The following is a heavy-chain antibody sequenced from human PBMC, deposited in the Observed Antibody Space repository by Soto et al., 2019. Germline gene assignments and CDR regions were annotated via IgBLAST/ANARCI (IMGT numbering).Heavy chain of an antibody. CDR1: GFTFSSYA. D-gene: IGHD6-13*01. V-gene: IGHV3-30-3*01. J-gene: IGHJ4*02. Sequence: QVQLVESGGGVVQPGRSLRLSCAASGFTFSSYAMHWVRQAPGKGLEWVAVISYDGSNKYYADSVKGRFTISRDNSKNMLYLQMNSLRAEDKAVYYCARDPGRSSWSSEGFDYWGQGTLVTVS. CDR2: ISYDGSNK. CDR3: ARDPGRSSWSSEGFDY.